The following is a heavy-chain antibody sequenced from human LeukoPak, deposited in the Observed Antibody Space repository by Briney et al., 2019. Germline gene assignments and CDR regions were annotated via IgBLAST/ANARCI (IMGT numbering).Heavy chain of an antibody. V-gene: IGHV3-53*01. Sequence: PGGSLRLSCAASGFTVSSNYMSWVRQAPGKGLEWVSVIYSGGSTYYADSVKGRFTISRDNSKNTLYLQMNSLRAEDTAVYYCARDGEHCSGGSCRHNWFDPWGQGTLVTVSS. J-gene: IGHJ5*02. D-gene: IGHD2-15*01. CDR2: IYSGGST. CDR3: ARDGEHCSGGSCRHNWFDP. CDR1: GFTVSSNY.